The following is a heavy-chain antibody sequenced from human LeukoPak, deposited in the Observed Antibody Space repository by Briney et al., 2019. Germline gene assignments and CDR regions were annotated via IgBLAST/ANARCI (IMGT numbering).Heavy chain of an antibody. CDR1: GGSISSSSYY. Sequence: SETLSLTCTVSGGSISSSSYYWGWIRQPPGKGLEWIGSIYYSGSTYYNPSLKSRVTISVDTSKNQFSLKLSSVTAADTAVYYCARVNSEYYYYYYYMDVWGKGTTVTISS. J-gene: IGHJ6*03. D-gene: IGHD2/OR15-2a*01. V-gene: IGHV4-39*07. CDR3: ARVNSEYYYYYYYMDV. CDR2: IYYSGST.